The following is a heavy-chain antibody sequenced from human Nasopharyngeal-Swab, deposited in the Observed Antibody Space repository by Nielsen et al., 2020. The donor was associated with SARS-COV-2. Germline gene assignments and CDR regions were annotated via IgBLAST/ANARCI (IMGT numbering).Heavy chain of an antibody. CDR1: GYTFNNYY. CDR2: INPGSGGT. J-gene: IGHJ6*02. V-gene: IGHV1-46*02. CDR3: ASLRNGGYYGMDV. Sequence: ASVKVSCKASGYTFNNYYIHWVRQAPGQGLEWMGMINPGSGGTTYAQKFQGRVTITADKSTSTAYMELSSLRSEDTAVYYCASLRNGGYYGMDVWGQGTTVTVSS. D-gene: IGHD3-10*01.